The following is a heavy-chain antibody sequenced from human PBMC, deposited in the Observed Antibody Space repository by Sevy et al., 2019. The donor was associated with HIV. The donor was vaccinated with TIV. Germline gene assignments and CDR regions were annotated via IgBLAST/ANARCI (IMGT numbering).Heavy chain of an antibody. D-gene: IGHD3-3*01. Sequence: GGSLRLSCAASGFTFSSYAMHWVRQAPGKGLEWVAVISYDGSNKYYADSVKGRFTISRDNSKNTLYLQMNSLRAEDTAVYYCARTAGRITIFGVSGGPFDCWGQGTLVTVSS. CDR1: GFTFSSYA. CDR3: ARTAGRITIFGVSGGPFDC. CDR2: ISYDGSNK. V-gene: IGHV3-30-3*01. J-gene: IGHJ4*02.